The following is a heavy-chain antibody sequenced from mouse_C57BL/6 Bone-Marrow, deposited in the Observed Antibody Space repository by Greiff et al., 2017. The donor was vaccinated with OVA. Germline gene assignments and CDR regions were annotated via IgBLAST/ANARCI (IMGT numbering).Heavy chain of an antibody. CDR3: ARLLGYFDV. CDR1: GFTFSSYA. J-gene: IGHJ1*03. V-gene: IGHV5-4*03. Sequence: EVMLVESGGGLVKPGGSLKLSCAASGFTFSSYAMSWVRQTPEKRLEWVATISDGGSYTYYPANVKGRFTISRDNAKNNLYLQMSHLKSEDTAMYYCARLLGYFDVWCTGTTVTVSS. D-gene: IGHD2-12*01. CDR2: ISDGGSYT.